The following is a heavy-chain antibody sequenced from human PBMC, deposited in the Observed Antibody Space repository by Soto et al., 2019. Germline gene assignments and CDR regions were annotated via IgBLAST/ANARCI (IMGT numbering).Heavy chain of an antibody. CDR2: ISAYNGNT. CDR3: ARLYCSSTSCYVHDD. V-gene: IGHV1-18*01. CDR1: GYTFTSYG. D-gene: IGHD2-2*01. J-gene: IGHJ4*02. Sequence: ASVKVSCKASGYTFTSYGISWVRQAPGQGLEWMGWISAYNGNTNYAQKLQGRVTMTTDTSTSTAYMELRSLRSDDTAVYYCARLYCSSTSCYVHDDWGQGTLVTVSS.